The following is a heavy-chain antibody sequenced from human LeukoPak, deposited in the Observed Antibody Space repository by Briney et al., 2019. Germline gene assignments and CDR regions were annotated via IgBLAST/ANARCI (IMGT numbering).Heavy chain of an antibody. Sequence: GGSLRLSCAASGFTFSSYSMNWVRQAPGKGLEWVSSISSSSSYIYCADSVKGRFTISRDNAKNSLYLQMNSLRAEDTAVYYCARNFGSSGYYSEFDYWGQGTLVTVSS. V-gene: IGHV3-21*01. CDR3: ARNFGSSGYYSEFDY. CDR2: ISSSSSYI. D-gene: IGHD3-22*01. J-gene: IGHJ4*02. CDR1: GFTFSSYS.